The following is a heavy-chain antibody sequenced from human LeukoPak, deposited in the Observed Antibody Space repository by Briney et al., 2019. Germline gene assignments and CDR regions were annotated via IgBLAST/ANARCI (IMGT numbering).Heavy chain of an antibody. CDR3: ARDGDNAYYFGMDV. CDR2: IKEDGSKR. CDR1: GFTFSRFW. J-gene: IGHJ6*02. V-gene: IGHV3-7*05. D-gene: IGHD1-14*01. Sequence: GGSLRLSCAASGFTFSRFWMSWVRQAPGKGLEWVANIKEDGSKRHYVDSVKGRFTISRDNGKNSLYLQMNSLRAEDTAIYYCARDGDNAYYFGMDVWGQGTTVTVSS.